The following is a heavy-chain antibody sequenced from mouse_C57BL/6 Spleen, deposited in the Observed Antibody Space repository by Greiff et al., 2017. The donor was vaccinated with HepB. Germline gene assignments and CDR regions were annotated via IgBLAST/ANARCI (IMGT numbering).Heavy chain of an antibody. CDR3: AKNAYYSNYPRDY. J-gene: IGHJ2*01. V-gene: IGHV1-82*01. Sequence: QVQLQQSGPELVKPGASVKISCKASGYAFSSSWMNWVKQRPGKGLEWIGRIYPGDGDTNYNGKFKGKATLTADKSSSTAYIQLSSLTSEDSAVYFCAKNAYYSNYPRDYWGQGTTLTVSS. D-gene: IGHD2-5*01. CDR2: IYPGDGDT. CDR1: GYAFSSSW.